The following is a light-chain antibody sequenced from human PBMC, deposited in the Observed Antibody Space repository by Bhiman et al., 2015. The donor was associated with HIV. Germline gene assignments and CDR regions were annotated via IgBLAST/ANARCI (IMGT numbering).Light chain of an antibody. V-gene: IGLV1-47*01. Sequence: QSVLTQSPSVSGTPGQRVTIFCSGSDSDIGINSVSWYQQLPGTAPKLLIYGNVLRPSRVPDRFSGSKSGTSASLAISGLRSEDEADYYCAAWDDSLSGVVFGGGTKLTVL. J-gene: IGLJ2*01. CDR2: GNV. CDR3: AAWDDSLSGVV. CDR1: DSDIGINS.